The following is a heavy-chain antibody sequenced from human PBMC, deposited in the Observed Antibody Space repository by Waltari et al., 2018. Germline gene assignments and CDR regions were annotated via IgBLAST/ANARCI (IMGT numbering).Heavy chain of an antibody. CDR3: ARSLDWYFDL. Sequence: QVQLQESGPGLVKPSETLSLTCAVSGYSISSGYYWGWIRQPPGKGLGWIGSIYHSGCTYDNPSLKSRVTISVDTSKNQFSLKLSSVTAADTAVYYCARSLDWYFDLWGRGTLVTVSS. V-gene: IGHV4-38-2*01. CDR1: GYSISSGYY. CDR2: IYHSGCT. J-gene: IGHJ2*01.